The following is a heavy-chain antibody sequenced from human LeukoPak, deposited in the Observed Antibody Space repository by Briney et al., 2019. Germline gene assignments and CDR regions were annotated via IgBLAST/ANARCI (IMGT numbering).Heavy chain of an antibody. CDR1: GFTFSSSY. CDR3: ARFRFGVGAPYFDY. D-gene: IGHD1-26*01. Sequence: QPGGSLRLSCAVSGFTFSSSYMNWVRQAPGKGLEWVANIKQDGSEKYYVDSVKGRFTISRDNAKNSLYLQMNSLRAEDTAVYYCARFRFGVGAPYFDYWGQGTLVTVSS. J-gene: IGHJ4*02. V-gene: IGHV3-7*01. CDR2: IKQDGSEK.